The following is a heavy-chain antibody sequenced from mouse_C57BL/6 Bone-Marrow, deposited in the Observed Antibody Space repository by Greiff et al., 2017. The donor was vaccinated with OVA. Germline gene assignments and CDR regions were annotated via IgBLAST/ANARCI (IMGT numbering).Heavy chain of an antibody. CDR3: TRKRVYYYGSSEYYAMDY. CDR1: GYTFTSYW. Sequence: VQLQQSGTVLARPGASVKMSCKTSGYTFTSYWMHWVKQRPGQGLEWIGAIYPGNSDTSYNQKFKGKAKLTAVPSASTAYMELSSLTNEDSAVYYCTRKRVYYYGSSEYYAMDYWGQGTSVTVSS. CDR2: IYPGNSDT. D-gene: IGHD1-1*01. V-gene: IGHV1-5*01. J-gene: IGHJ4*01.